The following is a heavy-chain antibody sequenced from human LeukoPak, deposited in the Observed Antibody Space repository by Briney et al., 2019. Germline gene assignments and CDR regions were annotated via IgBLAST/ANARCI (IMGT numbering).Heavy chain of an antibody. CDR3: ARWRGANVLRYFDYEMEPAAPSGHFDY. CDR2: ISVYNGNT. Sequence: ASMKVSCKASGYTLTSNGISWVRQAPGQGLEWMGWISVYNGNTNYAQKFQGRVTMTTDTSTSTAHMELRSLRSDDTAVYYCARWRGANVLRYFDYEMEPAAPSGHFDYWGQGTLVTVSS. V-gene: IGHV1-18*04. D-gene: IGHD3-9*01. J-gene: IGHJ4*02. CDR1: GYTLTSNG.